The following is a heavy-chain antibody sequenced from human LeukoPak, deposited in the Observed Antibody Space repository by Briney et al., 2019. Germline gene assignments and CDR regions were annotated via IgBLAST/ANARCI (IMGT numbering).Heavy chain of an antibody. J-gene: IGHJ3*02. D-gene: IGHD2-2*02. CDR3: ARDRIVVVPAAIVTYAFDI. Sequence: GGSLRLSCAASGFTFSSYAMHWVRQAPGKGLEWVAVISYDGSNKYYADSVKGRFTISRDNSKNTLYLQMNSLRAEDTVVYYCARDRIVVVPAAIVTYAFDIWGQGTMVTVSS. CDR2: ISYDGSNK. V-gene: IGHV3-30-3*01. CDR1: GFTFSSYA.